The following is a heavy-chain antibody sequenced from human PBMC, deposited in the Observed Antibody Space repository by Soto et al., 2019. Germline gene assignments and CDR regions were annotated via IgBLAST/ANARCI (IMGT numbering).Heavy chain of an antibody. J-gene: IGHJ4*02. Sequence: PGGSLRLSCAASGFTFSSYAMSWVRQAPGKGLEWVSAISGSAGSTDYADSVKGRFTISRDNSKNTLYLQMNSLRAEDAAVYYCAKDGVTIFGVVTPYYFDYWGQGTLVTVSS. CDR1: GFTFSSYA. CDR3: AKDGVTIFGVVTPYYFDY. V-gene: IGHV3-23*01. CDR2: ISGSAGST. D-gene: IGHD3-3*01.